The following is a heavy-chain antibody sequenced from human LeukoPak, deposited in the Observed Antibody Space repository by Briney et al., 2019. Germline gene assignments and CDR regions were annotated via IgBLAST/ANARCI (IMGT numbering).Heavy chain of an antibody. V-gene: IGHV3-23*01. Sequence: PGGSLRLSCAASGFTFSSYAMSWVRQAPGKGLEWVSAISGSGGSTYYADSVKGRFTISRDNSKNTLYLQMNSLRAEDTAVYYCAKDFGAAVNYYYMDVWGKGTTVTVSS. D-gene: IGHD6-13*01. J-gene: IGHJ6*03. CDR1: GFTFSSYA. CDR2: ISGSGGST. CDR3: AKDFGAAVNYYYMDV.